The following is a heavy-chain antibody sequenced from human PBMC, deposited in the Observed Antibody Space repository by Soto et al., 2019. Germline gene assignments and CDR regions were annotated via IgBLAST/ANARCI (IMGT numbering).Heavy chain of an antibody. D-gene: IGHD6-13*01. Sequence: SETLSLTCAVYGGSFSGYYWSWIRQPPGKGLEWIGEINHSGSTNYNPSLKSRVTISVDTSKNQFSLKLSSVTAADTAVYYCASGSSSWYRPYYYYGMDVWGQGTPVTVSS. J-gene: IGHJ6*02. CDR3: ASGSSSWYRPYYYYGMDV. CDR2: INHSGST. CDR1: GGSFSGYY. V-gene: IGHV4-34*01.